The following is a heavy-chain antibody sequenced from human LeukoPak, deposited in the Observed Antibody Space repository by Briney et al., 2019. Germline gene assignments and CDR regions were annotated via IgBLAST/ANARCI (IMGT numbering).Heavy chain of an antibody. CDR2: ISAHDGRT. CDR1: GYTFNTYG. J-gene: IGHJ4*02. CDR3: ARDYCSGDGCLHGLAY. V-gene: IGHV1-18*01. D-gene: IGHD2-15*01. Sequence: GASVKVSCKTSGYTFNTYGINWVRQAPGQGLEWMAWISAHDGRTEYSQSLQGRLTVTTDASTATAHMELRSLTHDDTAIYHCARDYCSGDGCLHGLAYWGQGTLVTVSS.